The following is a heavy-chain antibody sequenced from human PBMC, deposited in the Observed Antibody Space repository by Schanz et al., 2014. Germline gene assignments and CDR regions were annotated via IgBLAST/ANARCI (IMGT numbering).Heavy chain of an antibody. CDR1: GFTFSSYN. CDR2: ISPSSSYI. Sequence: EVQLVESGGGLVRPGDSLRLSCAASGFTFSSYNINWVRQAPGKGLEYISSISPSSSYIYYADSVKGRFTISRDNAKNSLYPQMNSLRAEDAAVYYCAKDPHKDYGGKPQALDIWGQGTMVTVSS. CDR3: AKDPHKDYGGKPQALDI. D-gene: IGHD4-17*01. V-gene: IGHV3-21*02. J-gene: IGHJ3*02.